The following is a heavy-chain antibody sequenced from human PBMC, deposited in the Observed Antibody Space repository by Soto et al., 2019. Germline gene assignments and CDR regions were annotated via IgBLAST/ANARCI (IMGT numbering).Heavy chain of an antibody. J-gene: IGHJ3*02. CDR2: IYYSGST. D-gene: IGHD4-17*01. CDR1: GGSISSSSYY. V-gene: IGHV4-39*01. Sequence: PSETLSLTCTVSGGSISSSSYYWGWIRQPPGKGLEWIGSIYYSGSTYYNPSLKSRVTISVDTSKNQFSLKLSSVTAVDMAVYYCARLFVGLRYAFDIWGQGTMVTGSS. CDR3: ARLFVGLRYAFDI.